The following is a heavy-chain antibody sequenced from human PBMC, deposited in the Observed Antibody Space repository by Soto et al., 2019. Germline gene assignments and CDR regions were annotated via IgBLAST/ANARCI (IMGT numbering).Heavy chain of an antibody. J-gene: IGHJ4*02. CDR2: ISYDGSNK. V-gene: IGHV3-30*04. CDR1: GFTFSSYA. Sequence: QVQLVESGGGVVQPGRSLRLSCAASGFTFSSYAMHWVRQAPGTGLEWVAVISYDGSNKYYADSVKGRFTISRDNSKNTLYLQMNSLRAEDTAVYYCASSSSLDYWGQGTLVTVSS. CDR3: ASSSSLDY. D-gene: IGHD6-6*01.